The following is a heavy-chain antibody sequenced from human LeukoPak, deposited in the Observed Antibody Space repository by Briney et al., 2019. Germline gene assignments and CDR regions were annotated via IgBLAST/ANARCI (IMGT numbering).Heavy chain of an antibody. Sequence: HPGGSLGLSCAASGFTFSNTWLYWVRQGPGKGLVWVSRIYNDETSATYADSVKGRFTISRDNAKNTLYLQMDSLRVDDTAVYYCARGAPIDYWGQGTLVIVSS. CDR2: IYNDETSA. V-gene: IGHV3-74*01. CDR3: ARGAPIDY. CDR1: GFTFSNTW. J-gene: IGHJ4*02.